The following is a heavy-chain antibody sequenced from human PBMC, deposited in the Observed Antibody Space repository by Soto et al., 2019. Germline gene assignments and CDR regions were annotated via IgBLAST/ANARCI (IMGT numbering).Heavy chain of an antibody. V-gene: IGHV3-7*01. D-gene: IGHD3-22*01. Sequence: GGSLRLSCAASGFTFINYWMSWGRQAPWKGLEWVANIKQDGSEKYYVDSVKGRFTISRDNAKNSLYLQMNSLRDEDSAVYYCARGSSVSDYWGQGTLVTVSS. CDR2: IKQDGSEK. CDR1: GFTFINYW. CDR3: ARGSSVSDY. J-gene: IGHJ4*02.